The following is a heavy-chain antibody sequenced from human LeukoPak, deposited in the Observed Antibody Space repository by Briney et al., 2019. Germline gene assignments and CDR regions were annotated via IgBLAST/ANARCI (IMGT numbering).Heavy chain of an antibody. Sequence: GGSLRLSCAASGFTFSSYAMSWVRQAPGKGLEWVSAISGSGGSTYYADSVKGRFTISRDNSKNTLYLQMNSLRAEDTAVYCCAKGVGWELTVGLGYYFDYWGQGTLVTVSS. CDR3: AKGVGWELTVGLGYYFDY. J-gene: IGHJ4*02. D-gene: IGHD1-26*01. CDR2: ISGSGGST. V-gene: IGHV3-23*01. CDR1: GFTFSSYA.